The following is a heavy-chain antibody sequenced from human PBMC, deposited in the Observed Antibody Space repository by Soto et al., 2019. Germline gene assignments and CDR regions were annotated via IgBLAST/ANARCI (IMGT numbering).Heavy chain of an antibody. D-gene: IGHD2-2*01. V-gene: IGHV3-48*02. CDR3: ARDLSSTSENYYYGMDV. J-gene: IGHJ6*02. Sequence: LLGGSLRLSCAASGFTFSSYSMNWVRQAPGKGLEWVSYISSSSSTIYYADSVKGRFTISRDNAKNSLYLQMNSLRDEDTAVYYCARDLSSTSENYYYGMDVWGQGTTVTVSS. CDR1: GFTFSSYS. CDR2: ISSSSSTI.